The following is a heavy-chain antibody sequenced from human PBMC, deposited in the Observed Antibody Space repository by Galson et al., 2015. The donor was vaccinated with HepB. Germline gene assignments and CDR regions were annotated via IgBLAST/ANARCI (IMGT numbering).Heavy chain of an antibody. Sequence: QSGAEMKKPGESLKISCKGSGYSFTSYWIGWVRQMPGKGLEWMGIIYPGDSDTRYSPSFQGQVTISADKSISTAYLQWSSLKASGTAMYYCARLYYDIFLPHDYWGQGTLVTVSS. CDR3: ARLYYDIFLPHDY. CDR2: IYPGDSDT. J-gene: IGHJ4*02. D-gene: IGHD3-9*01. V-gene: IGHV5-51*01. CDR1: GYSFTSYW.